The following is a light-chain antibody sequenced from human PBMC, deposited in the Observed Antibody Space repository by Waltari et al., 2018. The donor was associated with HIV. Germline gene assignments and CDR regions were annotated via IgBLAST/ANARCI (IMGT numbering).Light chain of an antibody. Sequence: QPVVPQSSSASASLGSSAELTCTLSSGHSSYIIAWHQQQPGKAPRYLMKVEGSGRYKKGSGIPDRFSGSSSGADRYLTISNVQSDDEADYYCETWDSNTRVFGGGTKLTVL. V-gene: IGLV4-60*03. CDR1: SGHSSYI. CDR2: VEGSGRY. CDR3: ETWDSNTRV. J-gene: IGLJ3*02.